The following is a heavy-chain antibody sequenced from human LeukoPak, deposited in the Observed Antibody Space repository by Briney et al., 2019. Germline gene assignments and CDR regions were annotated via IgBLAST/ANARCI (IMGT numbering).Heavy chain of an antibody. J-gene: IGHJ4*02. CDR3: VIYSSGSGPDFDN. D-gene: IGHD6-19*01. CDR1: GGSFSGYY. Sequence: SQTLYLTCAVYGGSFSGYYSSWIRHPPGTGLEWIGEINHSGSTNYNPSLTSRVTPSVDTSKNQFSLKLSSVSAADTAVYYCVIYSSGSGPDFDNWGERALVTVSS. CDR2: INHSGST. V-gene: IGHV4-34*01.